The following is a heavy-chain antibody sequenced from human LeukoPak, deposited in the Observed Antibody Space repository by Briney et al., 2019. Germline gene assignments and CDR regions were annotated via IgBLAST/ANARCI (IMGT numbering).Heavy chain of an antibody. CDR3: ARGPPSGFGGLSFWFDP. CDR2: IYYSGST. V-gene: IGHV4-30-4*01. CDR1: GGSISSGDYY. J-gene: IGHJ5*02. D-gene: IGHD3-10*01. Sequence: SETLSLTCTVSGGSISSGDYYWSWIRQPPGKGLEWIGYIYYSGSTYYNPSLKSRVTISVDTSKNQFSLKLSSVTAADTAVYYCARGPPSGFGGLSFWFDPWGQGTLVTVSS.